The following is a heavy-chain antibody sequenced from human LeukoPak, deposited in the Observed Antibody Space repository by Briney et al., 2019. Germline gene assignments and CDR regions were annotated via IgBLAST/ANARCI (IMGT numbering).Heavy chain of an antibody. J-gene: IGHJ6*02. CDR1: GYTFTGYY. Sequence: ASVKVSCKASGYTFTGYYMHWVRQAPGQGLEWMGWINPNSGGTNYAQKFQGRVTMTRDTSISTAYMELGRLRSDDTAVYYCARDGDYGDYGMDVWGQGTTVTVSS. CDR3: ARDGDYGDYGMDV. CDR2: INPNSGGT. V-gene: IGHV1-2*02. D-gene: IGHD4-17*01.